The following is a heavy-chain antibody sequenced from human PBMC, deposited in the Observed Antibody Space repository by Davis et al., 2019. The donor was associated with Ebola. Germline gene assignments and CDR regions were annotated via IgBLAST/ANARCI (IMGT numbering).Heavy chain of an antibody. CDR3: APSSIAARPGYYYGMDV. Sequence: GESLKISCTASGFTFSTYALTWVRQAPGKGLEWVSSISSSSSYIYYADSVKGRFTISRDNAKNSLYLQMNSLRAEDTAVYYCAPSSIAARPGYYYGMDVWGQGTTVTVSS. D-gene: IGHD6-6*01. CDR1: GFTFSTYA. J-gene: IGHJ6*02. CDR2: ISSSSSYI. V-gene: IGHV3-21*01.